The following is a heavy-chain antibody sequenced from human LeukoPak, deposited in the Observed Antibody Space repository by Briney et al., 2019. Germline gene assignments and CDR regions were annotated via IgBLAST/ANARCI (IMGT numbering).Heavy chain of an antibody. V-gene: IGHV3-30-3*01. CDR3: VKDHRDSGNYYYYYGMDV. CDR1: GFTFSSYA. CDR2: ISYDGSNK. Sequence: GGSLRLSCAASGFTFSSYAMSWVRQAPGKGLEWVAVISYDGSNKYYADSVKGRFTISRDNSKNTLYLQMDSLRAEDTAVYACVKDHRDSGNYYYYYGMDVWGQGTTVAVSS. J-gene: IGHJ6*02. D-gene: IGHD1-26*01.